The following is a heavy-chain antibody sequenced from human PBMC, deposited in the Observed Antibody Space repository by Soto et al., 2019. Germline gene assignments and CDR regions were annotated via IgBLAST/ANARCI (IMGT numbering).Heavy chain of an antibody. CDR1: GFTFSSYG. D-gene: IGHD2-21*02. Sequence: GGSLRLSCAASGFTFSSYGMHWVRQAPGKGLEWVAVISYDGSNKYYADSVKGRFTISRDNSKNTLYLQMNSLRAEDTAVYYCAKSVTAIAYNWFDPWGQGTLVTVSS. J-gene: IGHJ5*02. V-gene: IGHV3-30*18. CDR2: ISYDGSNK. CDR3: AKSVTAIAYNWFDP.